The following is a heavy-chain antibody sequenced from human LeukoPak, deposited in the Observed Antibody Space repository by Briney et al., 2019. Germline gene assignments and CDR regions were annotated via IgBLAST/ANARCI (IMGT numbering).Heavy chain of an antibody. D-gene: IGHD4-11*01. V-gene: IGHV3-64*01. CDR2: ISSNGGST. CDR3: AKVGLTVTTILDYFDY. Sequence: PGGSLRLSCAASGFTFSSYAMHWVRQAPGKGLEYVSAISSNGGSTYYANSVKGRFTISRDNSKNTLYLQMGSLRAEDMAVYYCAKVGLTVTTILDYFDYWGQGTLVTVSS. CDR1: GFTFSSYA. J-gene: IGHJ4*02.